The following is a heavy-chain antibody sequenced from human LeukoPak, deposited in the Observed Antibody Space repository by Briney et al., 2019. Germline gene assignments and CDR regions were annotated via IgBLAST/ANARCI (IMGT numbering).Heavy chain of an antibody. CDR3: ARGRKRFLEWLLYPRAFDI. D-gene: IGHD3-3*01. J-gene: IGHJ3*02. Sequence: SETLSLTCTVSGASITSGDYYWSWIRQPPGKGLEWIGYIYYSESAYYNPSLMSRLTISIDTSKNQFSLKLSSVTAADTAVYYCARGRKRFLEWLLYPRAFDIWGQGTKVTVSS. V-gene: IGHV4-30-4*08. CDR1: GASITSGDYY. CDR2: IYYSESA.